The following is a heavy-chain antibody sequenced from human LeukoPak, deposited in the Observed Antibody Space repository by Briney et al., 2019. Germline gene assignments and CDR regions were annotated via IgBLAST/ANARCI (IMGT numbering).Heavy chain of an antibody. CDR2: INPNSGGT. J-gene: IGHJ4*02. V-gene: IGHV1-2*02. CDR1: GYTFTGYY. CDR3: ATDRTRTGYSSGWYHDY. Sequence: ASVKVSCKASGYTFTGYYMHWVRQALGQGLEWMGWINPNSGGTNYAQKFQGRVTMTRDTSISTAYMELSRLRSDDTAVYYCATDRTRTGYSSGWYHDYWGQGTLVTVSS. D-gene: IGHD6-19*01.